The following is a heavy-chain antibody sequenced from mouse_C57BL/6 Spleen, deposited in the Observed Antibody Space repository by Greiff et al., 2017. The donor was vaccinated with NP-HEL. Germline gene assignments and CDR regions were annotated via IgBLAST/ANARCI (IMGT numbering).Heavy chain of an antibody. Sequence: QVQLQQSGAELVRPGASVKLSCKASGYTFTDYYINWVKQRPGQGLEWIARIYPGSGNTYYNEKFKGKATLTAEKSSSTAYMQLSSLTSEDSAVYFCARSQLRLPYFDYWGQGTTLTVSS. CDR3: ARSQLRLPYFDY. CDR2: IYPGSGNT. J-gene: IGHJ2*01. D-gene: IGHD3-2*02. V-gene: IGHV1-76*01. CDR1: GYTFTDYY.